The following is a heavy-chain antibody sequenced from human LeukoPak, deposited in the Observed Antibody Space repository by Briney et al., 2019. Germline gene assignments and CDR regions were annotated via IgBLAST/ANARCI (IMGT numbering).Heavy chain of an antibody. Sequence: ASVKVSCKASGYTFTGYYMHWVRQAPGQGLEWMGWINPNSGGTNYAQKFQGRVTMTTDTSTGTAYMELRSLRSDDTAVYYCARDDRGSSWSWFDPWGQGTLVTVSS. CDR1: GYTFTGYY. V-gene: IGHV1-2*02. J-gene: IGHJ5*02. CDR2: INPNSGGT. D-gene: IGHD6-13*01. CDR3: ARDDRGSSWSWFDP.